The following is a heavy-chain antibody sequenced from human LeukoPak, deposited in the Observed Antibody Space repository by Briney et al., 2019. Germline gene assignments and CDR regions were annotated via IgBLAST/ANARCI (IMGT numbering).Heavy chain of an antibody. V-gene: IGHV4-59*01. J-gene: IGHJ6*03. Sequence: SGTLSLTCTVSGGSISSYYWSWIRQPPGKGLEWIGYIYYSGSTNYNPSLKSRATISVDTSKNQFSLKLSSVTAADTAVYYCARVIVATIHRYYYYYMDVWGKGTTVTVSS. CDR1: GGSISSYY. CDR3: ARVIVATIHRYYYYYMDV. D-gene: IGHD5-12*01. CDR2: IYYSGST.